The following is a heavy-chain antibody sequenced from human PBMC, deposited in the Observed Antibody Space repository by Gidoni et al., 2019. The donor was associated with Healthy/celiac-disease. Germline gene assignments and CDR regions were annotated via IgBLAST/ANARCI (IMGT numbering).Heavy chain of an antibody. CDR1: GFTFSSYA. J-gene: IGHJ6*02. V-gene: IGHV3-30-3*01. CDR2: ISYDGSNK. Sequence: QVQLVESGGGVVQPGRSLRLSCAASGFTFSSYAMHWVRQAPGKGLEWVAVISYDGSNKYYADSVKGRFTISRDNSKNTLYLQMNSLRAEDTAVYYCARGDSSGWYLPYYYYYGMDVWGQGTTVTVSS. CDR3: ARGDSSGWYLPYYYYYGMDV. D-gene: IGHD6-19*01.